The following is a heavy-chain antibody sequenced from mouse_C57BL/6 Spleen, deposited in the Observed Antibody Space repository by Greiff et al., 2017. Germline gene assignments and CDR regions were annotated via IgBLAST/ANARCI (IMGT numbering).Heavy chain of an antibody. V-gene: IGHV7-3*01. D-gene: IGHD2-2*01. CDR3: ARSYGYDWYFDV. CDR1: GFTFTDYY. Sequence: EVKLVESGGGLVQPGGSLSLSCAASGFTFTDYYMSWVRQPPGKALEWLGFIRNKANGYTTEYSASVKGRFTISRDNSQSILYLQMNALRAEDSATYYCARSYGYDWYFDVWGTGTTVTVSS. J-gene: IGHJ1*03. CDR2: IRNKANGYTT.